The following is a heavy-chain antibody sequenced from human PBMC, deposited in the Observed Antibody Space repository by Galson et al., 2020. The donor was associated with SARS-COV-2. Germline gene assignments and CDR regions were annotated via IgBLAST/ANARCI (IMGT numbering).Heavy chain of an antibody. CDR3: SRARTGGWTSSFDY. V-gene: IGHV3-30-3*01. CDR1: GFTFSTYA. J-gene: IGHJ4*02. Sequence: GESLKISCAASGFTFSTYAMHWVRPAPGKGLEWVSVISYDGSSQYYTDSVKGRFTISRDNSKNTLYLQMNSLRPDDTAVYYCSRARTGGWTSSFDYWGQGTLVTVSS. CDR2: ISYDGSSQ. D-gene: IGHD6-19*01.